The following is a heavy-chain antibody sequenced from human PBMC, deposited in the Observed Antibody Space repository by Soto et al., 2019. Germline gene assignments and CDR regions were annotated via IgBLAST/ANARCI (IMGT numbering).Heavy chain of an antibody. CDR1: GYTLTRYA. V-gene: IGHV1-3*01. D-gene: IGHD1-7*01. CDR2: INVGNGKT. CDR3: ARNNWNYLADY. J-gene: IGHJ4*02. Sequence: GASVKVSCKASGYTLTRYAMHWVRQAPGQRLEWMGWINVGNGKTKYSQKFQGRVTITRDTSASTAYMELSSLRSEDTAVYYCARNNWNYLADYWGQGTLVTVSS.